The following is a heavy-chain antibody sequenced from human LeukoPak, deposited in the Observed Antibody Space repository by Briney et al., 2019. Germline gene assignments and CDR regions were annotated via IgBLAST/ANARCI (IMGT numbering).Heavy chain of an antibody. CDR3: ATSGTNWNYGWNNWFDP. D-gene: IGHD1-7*01. CDR1: GYTLTGYY. V-gene: IGHV1-2*02. CDR2: INPNSGGT. J-gene: IGHJ5*02. Sequence: ASVKVSCKASGYTLTGYYMHWVRQAPGQGLEWMGWINPNSGGTNYAQKFQGRVTMTRDTSISTAYMELSRLRSDDTAVCYCATSGTNWNYGWNNWFDPWGQGTLVTVSS.